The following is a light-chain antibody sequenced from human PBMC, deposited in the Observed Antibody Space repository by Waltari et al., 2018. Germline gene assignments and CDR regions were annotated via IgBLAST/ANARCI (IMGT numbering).Light chain of an antibody. V-gene: IGKV2-28*01. CDR2: LGS. Sequence: DIVMTQSPLSLPVTPGEPASISCRSSQSLLHSNGYNYLDWYLQKPGQSPQLLIYLGSNRASGVPDRFSGSESGTDFTLKISRLEAEDVGVYYCMQALQIPWTFGQGTKVEIK. CDR3: MQALQIPWT. CDR1: QSLLHSNGYNY. J-gene: IGKJ1*01.